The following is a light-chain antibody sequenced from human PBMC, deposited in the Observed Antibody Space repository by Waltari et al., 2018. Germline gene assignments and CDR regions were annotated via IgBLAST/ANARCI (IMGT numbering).Light chain of an antibody. CDR2: GAS. Sequence: DIVLPQSPGTLSLSPGDRATPSCRASQGISDIFLACYQVRPGQPARQPIYGASSRAIDVPDRFSRSGSGTDVSLTISRVEPEDFAVYYCQGYGTAHGITVGAWTKVDIK. V-gene: IGKV3-20*01. J-gene: IGKJ3*01. CDR3: QGYGTAHGIT. CDR1: QGISDIF.